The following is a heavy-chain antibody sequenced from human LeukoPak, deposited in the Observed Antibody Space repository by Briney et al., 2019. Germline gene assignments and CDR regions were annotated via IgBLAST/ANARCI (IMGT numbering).Heavy chain of an antibody. CDR2: ISNSGTT. Sequence: PETLSLTCTVSGGSINDYYWTWIRQAPGKGLEWLGYISNSGTTDYNPSLKSRVTMSVDTSKNEFSLKVTSVTAADTAMYYCARVLRGAVTSNCFDPWGQGTLVTVSS. V-gene: IGHV4-59*01. J-gene: IGHJ5*02. D-gene: IGHD4-17*01. CDR1: GGSINDYY. CDR3: ARVLRGAVTSNCFDP.